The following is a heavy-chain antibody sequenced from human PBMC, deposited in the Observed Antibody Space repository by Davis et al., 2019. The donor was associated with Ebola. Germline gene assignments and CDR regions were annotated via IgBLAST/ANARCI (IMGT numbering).Heavy chain of an antibody. Sequence: SETLSLTCTVSGYSISSGYFWSWIRQPPGQGLEWIGYTHYSGSTNYSPSLESRVTISVDTSKNQFSLKLSSVTAADTAVYYCARHPYNGYGWPFDYWGQGTLVTVSS. V-gene: IGHV4-59*08. D-gene: IGHD5-12*01. CDR1: GYSISSGYF. J-gene: IGHJ4*02. CDR2: THYSGST. CDR3: ARHPYNGYGWPFDY.